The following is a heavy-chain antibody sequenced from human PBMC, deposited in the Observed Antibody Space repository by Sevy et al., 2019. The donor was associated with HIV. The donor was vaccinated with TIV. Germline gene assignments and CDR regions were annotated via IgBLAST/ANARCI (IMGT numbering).Heavy chain of an antibody. Sequence: SETLSLTCTVSGGSISGLHWSWIRQPPGKGLEWLGYIFYNGATSYNPSLTSRLTISVDTSKNQFSLRLSFVTAADTAVNYCARGPSSGSNTLDSWGQGPLVTVS. J-gene: IGHJ5*01. CDR2: IFYNGAT. CDR3: ARGPSSGSNTLDS. V-gene: IGHV4-59*11. CDR1: GGSISGLH. D-gene: IGHD1-26*01.